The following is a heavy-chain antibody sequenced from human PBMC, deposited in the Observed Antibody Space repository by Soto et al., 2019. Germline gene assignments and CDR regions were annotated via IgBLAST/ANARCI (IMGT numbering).Heavy chain of an antibody. D-gene: IGHD3-3*01. Sequence: QVQLVESGGGVVQPGRSPRLSCAASGFTFSSYAMHWVRQAPGKGLEWVAVISYDGSNKYYADSVKGRFTISRDNSKNTLYLQMNSLRAEDTAVYYCARVPYYDFWSGYDFDYWGQGTLVTVSS. J-gene: IGHJ4*02. CDR3: ARVPYYDFWSGYDFDY. CDR1: GFTFSSYA. V-gene: IGHV3-30-3*01. CDR2: ISYDGSNK.